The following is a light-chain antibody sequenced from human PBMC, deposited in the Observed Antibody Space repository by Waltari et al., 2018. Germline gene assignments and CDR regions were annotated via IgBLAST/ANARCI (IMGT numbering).Light chain of an antibody. V-gene: IGKV3-20*01. CDR3: QQYGISVLYT. CDR1: QTLSKNY. Sequence: IVLTQSPGTLALSPGESATLSCSASQTLSKNYLAWYQQKPGQAPRLLIYGASSRAAGIPDRFSGSGSGTYFTLTISRLEPDDFAMYYCQQYGISVLYTFGQGTKLEIK. J-gene: IGKJ2*01. CDR2: GAS.